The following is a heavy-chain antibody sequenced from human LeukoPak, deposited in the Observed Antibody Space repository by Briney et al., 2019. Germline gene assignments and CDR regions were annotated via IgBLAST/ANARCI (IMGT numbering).Heavy chain of an antibody. J-gene: IGHJ4*02. CDR2: ISGSGDNT. CDR3: AKDTTFYDILTGYPHFDY. Sequence: GGSLRLSCAASGFTFSNYGIHWVRQAPGKGLEWVSAISGSGDNTHYADSVKGRFSISRDNSKNTLYLQMNTLRAEDTAVYYCAKDTTFYDILTGYPHFDYWGQGTLVTVSS. CDR1: GFTFSNYG. V-gene: IGHV3-23*01. D-gene: IGHD3-9*01.